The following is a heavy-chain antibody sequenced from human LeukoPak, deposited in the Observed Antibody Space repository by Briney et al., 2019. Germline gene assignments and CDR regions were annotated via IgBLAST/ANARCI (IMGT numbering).Heavy chain of an antibody. D-gene: IGHD3-9*01. CDR3: AREGFGDILTGYYRGIIDY. J-gene: IGHJ4*02. CDR1: GGSISSYY. Sequence: SETLSLTCTVSGGSISSYYWSWIRQPAGKGLEWIGRTYTSGSTNYNPSLKSRVTMSVDTSKNQFSLKLSSVTAADTAVYYCAREGFGDILTGYYRGIIDYWGQGTLVTVSS. V-gene: IGHV4-4*07. CDR2: TYTSGST.